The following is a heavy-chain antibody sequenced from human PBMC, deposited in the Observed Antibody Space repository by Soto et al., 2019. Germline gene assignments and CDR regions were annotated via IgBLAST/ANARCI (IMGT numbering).Heavy chain of an antibody. J-gene: IGHJ6*02. CDR1: GFTFSSYA. Sequence: GVLRLSCAASGFTFSSYAMSWVRQAPGKGLEWVSAISGSGGSTYYADSVKGRFTISRDNSKNTLYLQMNSLRAEDTAVYYCARGHDFWSGYYPLYYYGMDVWGQGTTVTVSS. V-gene: IGHV3-23*01. CDR3: ARGHDFWSGYYPLYYYGMDV. D-gene: IGHD3-3*01. CDR2: ISGSGGST.